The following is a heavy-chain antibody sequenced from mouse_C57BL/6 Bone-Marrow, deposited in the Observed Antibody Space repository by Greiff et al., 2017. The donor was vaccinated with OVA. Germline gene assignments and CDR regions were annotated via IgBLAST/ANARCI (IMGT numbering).Heavy chain of an antibody. J-gene: IGHJ2*01. CDR2: IDPETGGT. D-gene: IGHD1-1*01. CDR3: TRVLTTVVGDY. CDR1: GYTFPDYE. Sequence: QVQLQQSGAELVRPGASVTLSCKASGYTFPDYEMHWVKQTPVHGLEWIGAIDPETGGTAYNQKFKGKAILTADKSSSTAYMELRSLTSEDSAVYYCTRVLTTVVGDYWGQGTTLTVSS. V-gene: IGHV1-15*01.